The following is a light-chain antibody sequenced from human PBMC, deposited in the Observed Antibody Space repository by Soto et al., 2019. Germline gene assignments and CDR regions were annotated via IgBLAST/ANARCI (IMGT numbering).Light chain of an antibody. CDR3: QRYNNWPLT. CDR2: AAY. J-gene: IGKJ4*01. CDR1: QSVTSTY. Sequence: EIVLTQSPGTLSLSPGERATLSCRASQSVTSTYLAWYQQRPGQSPRLLIYAAYSRATGIPDRFSGSGSGTDFTLTISRLEPEDFAVYYCQRYNNWPLTFGGGTKVESK. V-gene: IGKV3-20*01.